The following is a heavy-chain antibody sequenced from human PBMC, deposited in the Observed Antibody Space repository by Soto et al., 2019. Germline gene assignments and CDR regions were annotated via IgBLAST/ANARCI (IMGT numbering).Heavy chain of an antibody. CDR3: ARSLIANNWFDP. J-gene: IGHJ5*02. D-gene: IGHD2-21*01. V-gene: IGHV5-51*03. CDR1: GYRFTSFW. Sequence: EVQLVQSGAEVKKPGESLKISCKGFGYRFTSFWIGWVRQMPGKGLEWMGIIYPGDSDTRYSPSFQGQVTISADKSITTVYLQWSSLKASDTAMYYCARSLIANNWFDPWGQGTLVTVSS. CDR2: IYPGDSDT.